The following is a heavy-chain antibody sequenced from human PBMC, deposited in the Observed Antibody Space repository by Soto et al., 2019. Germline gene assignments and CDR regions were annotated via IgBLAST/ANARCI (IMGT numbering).Heavy chain of an antibody. J-gene: IGHJ4*02. D-gene: IGHD6-13*01. CDR1: GGTFSIYA. Sequence: QVQLVQSGAEVKKPGSSVKVSCKASGGTFSIYAISWVRQAPGQGLEWMGGIIPIFGTANYAQKFQGRVRITADESTSTAYMELSGLRSEDTAVYYSARVEEGGSSWPYYFDYWGQGTLVTVSS. V-gene: IGHV1-69*12. CDR3: ARVEEGGSSWPYYFDY. CDR2: IIPIFGTA.